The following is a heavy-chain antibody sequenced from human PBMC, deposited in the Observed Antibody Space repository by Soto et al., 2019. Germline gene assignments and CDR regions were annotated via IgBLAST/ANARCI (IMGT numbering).Heavy chain of an antibody. V-gene: IGHV3-33*01. CDR1: GFTISSYV. CDR3: AREYREYQLLAYYYYGMDV. CDR2: IWYDGSNK. J-gene: IGHJ6*02. Sequence: GGSMRVSCAASGFTISSYVMHWVSQTPGKGLEWVAVIWYDGSNKYYADSVKGRFTISRDNSKNTLYLQMNSLRAEDTAVYYCAREYREYQLLAYYYYGMDVWGQGTTVTVSS. D-gene: IGHD2-2*01.